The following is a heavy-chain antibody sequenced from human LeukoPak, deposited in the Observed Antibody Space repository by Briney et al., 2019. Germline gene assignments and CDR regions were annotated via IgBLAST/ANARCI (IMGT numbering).Heavy chain of an antibody. D-gene: IGHD3-10*01. CDR3: ARDRAVSWLDS. CDR2: ISLDGSRK. CDR1: GLTFTSHG. Sequence: GGSMRLSCAASGLTFTSHGFHWVRQAPGRGLEWLTFISLDGSRKSYADSVKGRFTFSRDDSKNTLYLEMNSLRAEDTATYYCARDRAVSWLDSWGLGTLVTVSS. V-gene: IGHV3-33*05. J-gene: IGHJ5*01.